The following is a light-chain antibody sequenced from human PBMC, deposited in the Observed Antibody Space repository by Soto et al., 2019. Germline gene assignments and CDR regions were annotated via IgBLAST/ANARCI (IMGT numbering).Light chain of an antibody. CDR2: QAS. Sequence: DIQMTQSPSTLSASVGDRVTITCRASQSISSWLAWYQQKPGKAPKLVIYQASNLATGVPSSFSGSGSGTELTLTISSLQPDDFATYYCQHYYGYPYTSGQGTKLEIK. CDR3: QHYYGYPYT. V-gene: IGKV1-5*03. J-gene: IGKJ2*01. CDR1: QSISSW.